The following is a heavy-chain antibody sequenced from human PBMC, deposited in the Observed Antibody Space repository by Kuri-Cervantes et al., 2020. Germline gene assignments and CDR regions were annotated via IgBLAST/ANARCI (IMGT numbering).Heavy chain of an antibody. CDR2: ISYDGSNK. CDR3: ARVRGYNWNDGEPLDY. CDR1: GFTFSSYA. V-gene: IGHV3-30-3*01. D-gene: IGHD1-20*01. J-gene: IGHJ4*01. Sequence: GESLKISCAASGFTFSSYAMHWVRQAPGKGLEWVAVISYDGSNKYYADSVKGRFTISSDNSKNTLYLQMNSLRAEDTAVYYCARVRGYNWNDGEPLDYWGQGTLVTVSS.